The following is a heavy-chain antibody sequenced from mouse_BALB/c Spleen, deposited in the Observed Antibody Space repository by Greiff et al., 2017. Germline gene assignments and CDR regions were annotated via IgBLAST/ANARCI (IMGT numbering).Heavy chain of an antibody. Sequence: VQLKESGAELVKPGASVKLSCKASGYTFTSYYMYWVKQRPGQGLEWIGEINPSNGGTNFNEKFKSKATLTVDKSSSTAYMQLSSLTSEDSAVYYCTTLMDYWGQGTSVTVSS. CDR1: GYTFTSYY. CDR3: TTLMDY. V-gene: IGHV1S81*02. CDR2: INPSNGGT. J-gene: IGHJ4*01.